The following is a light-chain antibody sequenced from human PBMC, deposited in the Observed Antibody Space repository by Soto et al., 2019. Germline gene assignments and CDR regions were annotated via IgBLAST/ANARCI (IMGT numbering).Light chain of an antibody. CDR2: DAS. J-gene: IGKJ4*01. V-gene: IGKV1-13*02. CDR1: HGIGSA. CDR3: QQFNSFPLT. Sequence: GATGTISFRASHGIGSALAWYQQKPGKAPKVLIYDASSLKSGVPSRFSGSGSGTDFTLTISSLQPEDFATYYCQQFNSFPLTFGGGTKVDIK.